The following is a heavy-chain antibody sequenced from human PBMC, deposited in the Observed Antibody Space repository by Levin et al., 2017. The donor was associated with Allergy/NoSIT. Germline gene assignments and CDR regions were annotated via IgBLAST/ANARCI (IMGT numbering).Heavy chain of an antibody. CDR3: ARDGDLAAAGIFADYYYYGMDV. CDR1: GFTFSSYA. Sequence: GGSLRLSCAASGFTFSSYAMHWVRQAPGKGLEWVAVISYDGSNKYYADSVKGRFTISRDNSKNTLYLQMNSLRAEDTAVYYCARDGDLAAAGIFADYYYYGMDVWGQGTTVTVSS. V-gene: IGHV3-30-3*01. CDR2: ISYDGSNK. J-gene: IGHJ6*02. D-gene: IGHD6-13*01.